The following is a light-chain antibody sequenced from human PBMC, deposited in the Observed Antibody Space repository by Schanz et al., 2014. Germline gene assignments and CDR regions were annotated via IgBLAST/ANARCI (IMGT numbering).Light chain of an antibody. CDR2: DNN. Sequence: QSVLTQPPSVSAAPGQKVTISCSGSSSNIGNNYVSWYQQLPGTAPKLLIYDNNKRPSGIPDRFSGSKSGTSATLGITGLQTGDEADYYCGTRDSSLNAWVFGGGTKLTVL. J-gene: IGLJ3*02. CDR1: SSNIGNNY. CDR3: GTRDSSLNAWV. V-gene: IGLV1-51*01.